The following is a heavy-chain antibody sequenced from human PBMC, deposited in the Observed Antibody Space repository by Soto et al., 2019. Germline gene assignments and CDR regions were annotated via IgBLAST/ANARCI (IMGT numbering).Heavy chain of an antibody. V-gene: IGHV1-18*01. CDR2: ISAYNGNT. D-gene: IGHD3-3*01. J-gene: IGHJ6*02. Sequence: QVQLVQSGAEVKKPGASVKVSCKASGYTFTSYGISWVRQAPGQGLEWMGWISAYNGNTNYAQKLQGRVTMTTDTSTSTAYVELRSLRSDDTAVYYCARVSITIFGVERGDVWGQGTTVTVSS. CDR1: GYTFTSYG. CDR3: ARVSITIFGVERGDV.